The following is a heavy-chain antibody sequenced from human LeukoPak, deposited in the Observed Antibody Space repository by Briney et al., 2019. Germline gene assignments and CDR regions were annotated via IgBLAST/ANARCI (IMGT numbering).Heavy chain of an antibody. J-gene: IGHJ5*02. CDR3: ARGTIAVARFDP. V-gene: IGHV1-69*05. CDR1: GGSFSSYA. D-gene: IGHD6-13*01. Sequence: SVKVSCKASGGSFSSYAISWVRQAPGQGLEWMGGIIPIFGTANYAQKFQGRVTITTDESTSTAYVELSSLRSEDTAVYYCARGTIAVARFDPWGQGALVTVPS. CDR2: IIPIFGTA.